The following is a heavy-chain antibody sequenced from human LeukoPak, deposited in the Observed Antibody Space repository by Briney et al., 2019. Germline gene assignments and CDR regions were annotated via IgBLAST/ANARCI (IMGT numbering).Heavy chain of an antibody. Sequence: GGSLRLSCAASGFTFSSYVMSWVRQAPGKGLEWVSAISGSGGSTYYADSVKGRFTISRDNSKNTLYLQTNSLRAEDTAVYYCAKPRKGSSGYYYFDYWGQGTLVTVSS. CDR1: GFTFSSYV. CDR2: ISGSGGST. V-gene: IGHV3-23*01. D-gene: IGHD3-22*01. J-gene: IGHJ4*02. CDR3: AKPRKGSSGYYYFDY.